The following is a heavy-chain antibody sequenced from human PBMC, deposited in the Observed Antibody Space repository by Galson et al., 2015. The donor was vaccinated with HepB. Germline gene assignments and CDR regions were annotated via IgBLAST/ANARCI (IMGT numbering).Heavy chain of an antibody. Sequence: SLRLSCAASGFSFKDAHMNWVRQGPGKGMEWVARVKTMAAGATTGFAAPVKGRFNISRDDSKNTVYLQLGSLKTEDTAVYFCSTGTTLNYWGQGTLVTVSS. J-gene: IGHJ4*02. CDR3: STGTTLNY. CDR2: VKTMAAGATT. V-gene: IGHV3-15*05. D-gene: IGHD1-14*01. CDR1: GFSFKDAH.